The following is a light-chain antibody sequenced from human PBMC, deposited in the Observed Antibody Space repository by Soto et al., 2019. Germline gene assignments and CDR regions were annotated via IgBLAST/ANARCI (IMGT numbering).Light chain of an antibody. CDR1: QSVSSY. CDR2: DAS. CDR3: QQRSNWPIT. V-gene: IGKV3-11*01. J-gene: IGKJ5*01. Sequence: ELVLTQSPATLSLSPVERATLSCRASQSVSSYLAWYQQKPGQAPRLLIYDASNMATGIPARFSGSGSGTDFTLTISSLEPEDFAVYYCQQRSNWPITFGQGTRLEIK.